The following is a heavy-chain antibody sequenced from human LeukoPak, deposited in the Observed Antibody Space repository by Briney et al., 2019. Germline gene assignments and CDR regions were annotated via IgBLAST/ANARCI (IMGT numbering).Heavy chain of an antibody. CDR3: AGSGSYRNVDY. J-gene: IGHJ4*02. CDR1: GGSISSGDYY. CDR2: TYYSGST. D-gene: IGHD1-26*01. V-gene: IGHV4-61*08. Sequence: SETLSLTCTVSGGSISSGDYYWSWIRQPPGKGLEWIGYTYYSGSTNYNPSLKSRVTISVDTSRNQFSLKLSSVTAADTAVYYCAGSGSYRNVDYWGQGTLVTVSS.